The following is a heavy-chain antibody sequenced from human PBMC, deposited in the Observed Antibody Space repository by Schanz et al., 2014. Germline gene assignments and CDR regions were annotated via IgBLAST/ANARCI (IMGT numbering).Heavy chain of an antibody. CDR2: ISPLLGVA. CDR3: ASDTMGGNFLMDV. CDR1: GGTFVTFF. J-gene: IGHJ6*02. D-gene: IGHD1-1*01. Sequence: QVHLVQSGAEVKEPGSSVKVSCKPSGGTFVTFFFTWVRQAPGQGPQWMGRISPLLGVANYAQEFQGRLTITADTSTSTAYMELSSLSSEDTAVYFCASDTMGGNFLMDVWGQGTTVTVSS. V-gene: IGHV1-69*04.